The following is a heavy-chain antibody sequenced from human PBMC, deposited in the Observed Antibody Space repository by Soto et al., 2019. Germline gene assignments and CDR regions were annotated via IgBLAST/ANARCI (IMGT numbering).Heavy chain of an antibody. Sequence: SETLSLTCAVSGGSISSSNWWSWVRQPPGKGLEWIGEIYHSGSTNYNPSLKSRVTISVDKSKHQCSLKLSSVTAADTAVYYCARVTTMGLYYYYYRMDVWGQGTTVTVSS. D-gene: IGHD5-12*01. CDR1: GGSISSSNW. J-gene: IGHJ6*02. V-gene: IGHV4-4*02. CDR2: IYHSGST. CDR3: ARVTTMGLYYYYYRMDV.